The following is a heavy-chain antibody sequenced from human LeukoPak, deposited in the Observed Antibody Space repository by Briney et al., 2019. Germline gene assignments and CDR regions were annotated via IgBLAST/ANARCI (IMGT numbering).Heavy chain of an antibody. CDR2: TYYRSKWYF. CDR1: GDSVSDNVAA. Sequence: SQTLSLTCAISGDSVSDNVAAWNWVRQSPSRGLEWLGRTYYRSKWYFDYAVSLKSRMIINPDTSKNQFSLQLNSVTPEDTAVYYCARGSAFDIWGQGTMVTVSS. CDR3: ARGSAFDI. V-gene: IGHV6-1*01. J-gene: IGHJ3*02.